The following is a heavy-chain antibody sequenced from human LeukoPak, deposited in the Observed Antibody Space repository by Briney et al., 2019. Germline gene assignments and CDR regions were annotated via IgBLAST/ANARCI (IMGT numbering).Heavy chain of an antibody. D-gene: IGHD2-21*01. CDR2: ISSSSSYI. J-gene: IGHJ4*02. CDR3: ARGLFGGPKSTTFDY. Sequence: GGSLRLSCAASGFTFSSYAMSWVRQAPGKGLEWVSSISSSSSYIYYADSVKGRFTISRDNAKNSMYLQMNSLRAEDTAVYYCARGLFGGPKSTTFDYWGQGTLVTVSS. V-gene: IGHV3-21*01. CDR1: GFTFSSYA.